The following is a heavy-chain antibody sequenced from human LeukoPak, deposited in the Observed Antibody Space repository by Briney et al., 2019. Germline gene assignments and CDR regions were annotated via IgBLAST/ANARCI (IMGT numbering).Heavy chain of an antibody. Sequence: ASVKVSCKASGGTFSSYAISWVRQAPGQGLEWMGGIIPIFGTANYAQKFQGRVTITADKSTSTAYMELSSLRSEDTAVYYCARVLRTAPDAFDIWGQGTMVTVSS. CDR2: IIPIFGTA. CDR1: GGTFSSYA. D-gene: IGHD6-25*01. J-gene: IGHJ3*02. CDR3: ARVLRTAPDAFDI. V-gene: IGHV1-69*06.